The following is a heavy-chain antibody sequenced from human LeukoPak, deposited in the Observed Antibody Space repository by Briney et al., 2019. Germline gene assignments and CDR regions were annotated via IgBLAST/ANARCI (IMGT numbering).Heavy chain of an antibody. CDR2: IYSGGST. CDR1: GFTVSSNY. CDR3: ARGYGDNDYFDY. D-gene: IGHD4-17*01. V-gene: IGHV3-53*01. J-gene: IGHJ4*02. Sequence: GGSLRLSCAASGFTVSSNYMNWVRQAPGKGLEWVSVIYSGGSTYYADSVKGRFTISRDNSKNTLYLQMNSLRAEDTAVYYCARGYGDNDYFDYWGQGTLVTVSS.